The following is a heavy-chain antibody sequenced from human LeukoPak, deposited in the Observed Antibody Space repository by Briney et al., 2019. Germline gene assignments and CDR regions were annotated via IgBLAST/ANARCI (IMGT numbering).Heavy chain of an antibody. CDR3: ARASYYDFWSGSQGSYYYYMDV. Sequence: ASVKVSSKASGGTFSSYAISWVRQAPGQGLEWMGGIIPIFGTANYAQKFQGRVTITTDESTSTAYMELSSLRSEDTAVYYCARASYYDFWSGSQGSYYYYMDVWGKGPTVPVSS. CDR1: GGTFSSYA. D-gene: IGHD3-3*01. V-gene: IGHV1-69*05. J-gene: IGHJ6*03. CDR2: IIPIFGTA.